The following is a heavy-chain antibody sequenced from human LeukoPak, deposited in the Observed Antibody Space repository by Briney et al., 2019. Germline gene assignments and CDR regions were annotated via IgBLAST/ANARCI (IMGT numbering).Heavy chain of an antibody. J-gene: IGHJ6*02. CDR3: ARHSDYYGSGSYPYYYGMDV. V-gene: IGHV4-39*01. CDR1: GGSISSSSYY. D-gene: IGHD3-10*01. CDR2: IYYSGST. Sequence: SETLSLTCSVSGGSISSSSYYWGWIRQPPGKGLEWIGSIYYSGSTDYSPSLKSRVTISVDTSKNQFSLKLSSVTAADTAVYYCARHSDYYGSGSYPYYYGMDVWGQGTTVTVSS.